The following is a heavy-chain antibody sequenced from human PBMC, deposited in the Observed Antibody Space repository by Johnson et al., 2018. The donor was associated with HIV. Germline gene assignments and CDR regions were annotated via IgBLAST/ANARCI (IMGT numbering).Heavy chain of an antibody. D-gene: IGHD1-26*01. V-gene: IGHV3-20*04. Sequence: MLLVESGGGVVRPGGSLRLSCAASGFTFDDYAMNWVRQAPGKGLEWVAGINWNSGSIGYADSVKGRFTISRDNAKNSLYLQMNSLRAEDTALYYCARGRAWGWELRRDAFDIWGQGTMVTVSS. CDR2: INWNSGSI. J-gene: IGHJ3*02. CDR1: GFTFDDYA. CDR3: ARGRAWGWELRRDAFDI.